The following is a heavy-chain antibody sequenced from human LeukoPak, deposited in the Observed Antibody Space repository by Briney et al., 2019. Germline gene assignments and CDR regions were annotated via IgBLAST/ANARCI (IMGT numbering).Heavy chain of an antibody. V-gene: IGHV3-66*01. Sequence: PRGSLRLSCAASGFIVSSNYMSWVCQAPGKGLEWVSIIYSSGNTYYADSAKGRFTISRDKSKNTLYLQMNSLRAEDTAVYYCARVETSKGYYFDYWGQGTLVTVSS. CDR3: ARVETSKGYYFDY. J-gene: IGHJ4*02. CDR1: GFIVSSNY. CDR2: IYSSGNT.